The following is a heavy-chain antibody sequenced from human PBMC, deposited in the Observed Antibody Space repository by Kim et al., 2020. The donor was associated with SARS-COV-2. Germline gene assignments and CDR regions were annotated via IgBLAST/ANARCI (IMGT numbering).Heavy chain of an antibody. Sequence: SETLSLTCTASGGSISSSSYYWGWIRQPPGKGLEWIGSIYYSGSIYYNPSLKSRVTISVDTSKNQFSLKLSSVTAADTAVYYCASCYDILDYYYYGMDVWGQGTTVTVSS. J-gene: IGHJ6*02. CDR3: ASCYDILDYYYYGMDV. CDR1: GGSISSSSYY. CDR2: IYYSGSI. V-gene: IGHV4-39*01. D-gene: IGHD3-9*01.